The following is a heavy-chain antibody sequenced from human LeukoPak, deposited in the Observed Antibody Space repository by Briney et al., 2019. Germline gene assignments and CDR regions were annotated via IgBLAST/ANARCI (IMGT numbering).Heavy chain of an antibody. CDR2: IFYSGNT. D-gene: IGHD5-18*01. Sequence: SETLSLTCTVSGGSISSGAYYWTWIRQPPGKDLEWIGYIFYSGNTYYKPSLKSRVTISVDTSKNQFSLKLSSVTAADTAVYYCARAMYSYGFYFDYWGQGSLVTVSS. J-gene: IGHJ4*02. V-gene: IGHV4-30-4*01. CDR3: ARAMYSYGFYFDY. CDR1: GGSISSGAYY.